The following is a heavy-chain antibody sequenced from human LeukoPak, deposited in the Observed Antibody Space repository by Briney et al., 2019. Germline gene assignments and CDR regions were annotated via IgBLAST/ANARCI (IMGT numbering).Heavy chain of an antibody. Sequence: SETLSLTCTASGGSISSSSYYWGWIRQPPGKGLEGIGSIYYSGSTYYNPSLESRVTISVDTSKNQFSLKLSSVTAADTAVYFCATSLDGGYGNFDYWGQGTLVTVSS. CDR2: IYYSGST. V-gene: IGHV4-39*07. D-gene: IGHD5-12*01. J-gene: IGHJ4*02. CDR3: ATSLDGGYGNFDY. CDR1: GGSISSSSYY.